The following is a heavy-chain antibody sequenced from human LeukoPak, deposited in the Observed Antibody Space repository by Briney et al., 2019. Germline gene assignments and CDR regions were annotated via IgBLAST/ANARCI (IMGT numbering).Heavy chain of an antibody. J-gene: IGHJ1*01. Sequence: RPGGSLRLSCETSGFSFSTYWMSWVRQPPGKGLEWVANIRQDGSEKYYVDSVKGRFTISRDNAKKLLYLQMNSLRAEDTAVYYCARSSIAAPRHKEYFQHWGQGTLVTVSS. CDR2: IRQDGSEK. CDR1: GFSFSTYW. D-gene: IGHD6-6*01. V-gene: IGHV3-7*01. CDR3: ARSSIAAPRHKEYFQH.